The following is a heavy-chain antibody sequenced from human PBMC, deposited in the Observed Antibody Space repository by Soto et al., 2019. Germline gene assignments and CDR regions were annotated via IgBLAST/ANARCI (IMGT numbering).Heavy chain of an antibody. CDR1: GGSISSGGYY. CDR3: ARGHYDFWSGYSKQFDY. D-gene: IGHD3-3*01. CDR2: IYYSGST. V-gene: IGHV4-31*03. Sequence: PSETLSLTCTVSGGSISSGGYYWSWIRQHPGKGLEWIGYIYYSGSTYYNPSLKSRVTISVDTSKNQFSLKLSSVTAADTAVYYCARGHYDFWSGYSKQFDYWGQGTLVTVSS. J-gene: IGHJ4*02.